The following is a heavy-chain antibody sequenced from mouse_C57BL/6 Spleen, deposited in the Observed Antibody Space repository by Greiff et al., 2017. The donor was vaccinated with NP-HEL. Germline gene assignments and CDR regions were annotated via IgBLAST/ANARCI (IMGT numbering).Heavy chain of an antibody. J-gene: IGHJ2*01. D-gene: IGHD4-1*01. CDR2: IDPETGGT. CDR1: GYTFTDYE. CDR3: TPHWE. V-gene: IGHV1-15*01. Sequence: QVQLQQSGAELVRPGASVTLSCKASGYTFTDYEMHWVKQTPVHGLEWIGAIDPETGGTAYNQKFQGKAILTADKSSSTAYMELRSLTSEDSAVYYCTPHWEWGQGTTLTVSS.